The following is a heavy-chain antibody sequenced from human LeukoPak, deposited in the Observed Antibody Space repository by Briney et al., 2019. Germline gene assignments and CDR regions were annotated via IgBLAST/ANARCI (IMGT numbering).Heavy chain of an antibody. V-gene: IGHV4-59*08. CDR2: KYNRGST. CDR1: GVSISSYC. CDR3: AASAPSYYVAFGF. Sequence: PSETLSLTCTVSGVSISSYCWSWIRQPPGKGLEWIGYKYNRGSTNYNPSLRSRVTVSVDTSKQQFSLRLSSVTAADTAFYYCAASAPSYYVAFGFWGQGTLVTVSS. D-gene: IGHD3-22*01. J-gene: IGHJ4*02.